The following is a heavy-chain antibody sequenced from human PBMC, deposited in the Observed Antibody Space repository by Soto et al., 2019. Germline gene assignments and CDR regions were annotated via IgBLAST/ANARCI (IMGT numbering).Heavy chain of an antibody. D-gene: IGHD2-2*01. CDR2: MNPNSGNT. Sequence: ASVKVSCKASGYTFTSYDINWVRQATGQGLEWMGWMNPNSGNTGYAQKFQGRVTMTRNTSISTAYMELSSLRSEDTAVYYCARSLGYCSSTSRYLWYGMDVWGQGTTVTVSS. V-gene: IGHV1-8*01. CDR3: ARSLGYCSSTSRYLWYGMDV. J-gene: IGHJ6*02. CDR1: GYTFTSYD.